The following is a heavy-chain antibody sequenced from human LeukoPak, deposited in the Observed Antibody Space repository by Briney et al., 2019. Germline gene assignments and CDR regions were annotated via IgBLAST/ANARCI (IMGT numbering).Heavy chain of an antibody. J-gene: IGHJ4*02. D-gene: IGHD2-15*01. V-gene: IGHV4-4*07. CDR2: IYTSGST. Sequence: SETLSLTCAVYGGSFSGYYWSWIRQPAGKGLEWIGRIYTSGSTNYNPSLKSRVTMSVDTSKNQFSLKLSSVTAADTAVYYCARETRWVANFDYWGQGTLVTVSS. CDR3: ARETRWVANFDY. CDR1: GGSFSGYY.